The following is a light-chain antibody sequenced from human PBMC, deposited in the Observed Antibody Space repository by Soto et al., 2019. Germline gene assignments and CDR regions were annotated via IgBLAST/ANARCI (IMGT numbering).Light chain of an antibody. CDR1: QSVLYSSNNKNY. CDR3: QQYYNTPFI. J-gene: IGKJ5*01. Sequence: DIVMTQSPDSLAVSLGERATINCKSSQSVLYSSNNKNYLAWYQQKPGQPPKLPIYWASTRESGVPDRVSSSGSGTDLTLHISSLQADDVEVYYCQQYYNTPFIFGQGKRLESK. V-gene: IGKV4-1*01. CDR2: WAS.